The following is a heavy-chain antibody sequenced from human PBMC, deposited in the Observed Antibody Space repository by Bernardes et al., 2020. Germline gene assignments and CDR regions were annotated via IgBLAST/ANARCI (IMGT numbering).Heavy chain of an antibody. Sequence: GGSLRLSCAASGFTFSSYSMNWVRQAPGKGLEWVSSISSSSSYIYYADSVKGRFTISRDNAKNSLYLQMNSLRAEDTAVYYCARGTTGSGYDYVFDYWGQGTLVTVSS. J-gene: IGHJ4*02. CDR3: ARGTTGSGYDYVFDY. CDR1: GFTFSSYS. D-gene: IGHD5-12*01. V-gene: IGHV3-21*01. CDR2: ISSSSSYI.